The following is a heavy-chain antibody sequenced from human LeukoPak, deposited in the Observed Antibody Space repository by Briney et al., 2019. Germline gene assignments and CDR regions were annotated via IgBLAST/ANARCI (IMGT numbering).Heavy chain of an antibody. Sequence: SETLSLTCTVSGGSSSGYYWTWIRQPPGKGLEWIGRVHTSGSTDYNPSLKNRVTMSVDVSKNQFSLRLSSVTAADTAVYYCARPGQSSWWVYFNYWGQGTPVTVSS. D-gene: IGHD2-15*01. CDR1: GGSSSGYY. V-gene: IGHV4-4*09. J-gene: IGHJ4*02. CDR3: ARPGQSSWWVYFNY. CDR2: VHTSGST.